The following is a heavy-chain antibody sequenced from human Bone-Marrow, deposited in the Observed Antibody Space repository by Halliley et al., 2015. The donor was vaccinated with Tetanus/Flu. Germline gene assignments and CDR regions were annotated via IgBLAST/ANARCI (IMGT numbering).Heavy chain of an antibody. Sequence: EVQLVQSGAELKKPGESLRISCRVSGDMFGSYWIAWVRQMPGKGLEWMGIIYPGDSDTRYSPSFPGRVTFSADTSLSTAYVQRRALKPSDSAIYYCARAVDYYESTCYSYWGQGTLVSVSS. J-gene: IGHJ4*02. D-gene: IGHD3-22*01. CDR1: GDMFGSYW. V-gene: IGHV5-51*01. CDR3: ARAVDYYESTCYSY. CDR2: IYPGDSDT.